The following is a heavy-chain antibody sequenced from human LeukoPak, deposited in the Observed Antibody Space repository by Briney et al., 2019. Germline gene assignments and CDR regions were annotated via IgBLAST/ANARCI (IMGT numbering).Heavy chain of an antibody. V-gene: IGHV4-59*01. CDR1: GGSISSYY. Sequence: SETLPLTCTVSGGSISSYYWSWIRQPPGKGLEWIGYIYYSGSTNYNPSLKSRVTIPVDTSKNQFSLKLSSVTAADTAVYYCARGVGGSYFDYWGQGTLVTVSS. CDR3: ARGVGGSYFDY. J-gene: IGHJ4*02. D-gene: IGHD1-26*01. CDR2: IYYSGST.